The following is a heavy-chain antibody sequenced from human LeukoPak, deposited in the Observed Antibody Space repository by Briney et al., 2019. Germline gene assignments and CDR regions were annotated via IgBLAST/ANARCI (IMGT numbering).Heavy chain of an antibody. CDR3: ARDIVVVPAAIVNAFDL. J-gene: IGHJ3*01. D-gene: IGHD2-2*02. Sequence: SGGSLRLSCAASGFSFSTYVMNWVRQAPGKGLEWVPSIGNTRSYIFYADSVKGRFTISRDNARNSLYLQMNSLRAEDTAVYYCARDIVVVPAAIVNAFDLWGQGTMVTVSS. CDR2: IGNTRSYI. V-gene: IGHV3-21*01. CDR1: GFSFSTYV.